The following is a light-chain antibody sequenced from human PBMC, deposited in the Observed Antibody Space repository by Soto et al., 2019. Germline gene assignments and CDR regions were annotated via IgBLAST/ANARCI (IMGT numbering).Light chain of an antibody. Sequence: QSALTQPPSASGSPGQSVTISCTGTSSDVGGYNFVSWYQQHPGKAPKLMIYEVSERPSGVPDRFSGSKSGNTASLTVSGLPAEDEHDSSCRSYAGRNIVVFGGGTQVTVL. V-gene: IGLV2-8*01. CDR1: SSDVGGYNF. J-gene: IGLJ2*01. CDR2: EVS. CDR3: RSYAGRNIVV.